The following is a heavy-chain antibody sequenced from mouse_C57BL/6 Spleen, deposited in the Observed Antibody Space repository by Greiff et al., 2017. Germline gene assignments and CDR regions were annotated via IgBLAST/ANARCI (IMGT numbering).Heavy chain of an antibody. J-gene: IGHJ2*01. D-gene: IGHD2-1*01. V-gene: IGHV1-59*01. Sequence: QVQLQQPGAELVRPGTSVKLSCKASGYTFTSYWMHWVKQRPGQGLEWIGVIDPSDSYTNYNQKFKGKATLTVDTSSSTAYMQLSSLTSEDSAVYYCARRVLAYGNFFDYWGQGTTLTVSS. CDR3: ARRVLAYGNFFDY. CDR1: GYTFTSYW. CDR2: IDPSDSYT.